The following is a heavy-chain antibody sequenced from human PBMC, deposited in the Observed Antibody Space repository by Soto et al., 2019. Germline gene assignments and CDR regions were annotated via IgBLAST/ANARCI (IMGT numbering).Heavy chain of an antibody. Sequence: SVKVSCKASGGTFSSYAISWVRQAPGQGLEWMGGIIPIFGTANYAQKFQGRVTITAGESTSTAYMELSSLRSEDTAVYYWARGNVVVIRENWFDPWGQGTLVTVSS. CDR1: GGTFSSYA. CDR3: ARGNVVVIRENWFDP. V-gene: IGHV1-69*13. CDR2: IIPIFGTA. J-gene: IGHJ5*02. D-gene: IGHD3-22*01.